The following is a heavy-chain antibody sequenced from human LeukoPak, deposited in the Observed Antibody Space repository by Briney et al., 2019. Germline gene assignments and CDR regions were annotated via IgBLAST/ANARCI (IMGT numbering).Heavy chain of an antibody. CDR1: GFTFSSYA. D-gene: IGHD6-13*01. J-gene: IGHJ4*02. CDR3: AKAYGYSSSWPHFDY. V-gene: IGHV3-23*01. Sequence: PGGSLRLSCAASGFTFSSYAMSWVRQAPGKGLEWVSAISGSGGSTYYADSVKGRFTISRDNSKNTLYLQMNSLRAEDTAVYYCAKAYGYSSSWPHFDYWGQGTLVTVSS. CDR2: ISGSGGST.